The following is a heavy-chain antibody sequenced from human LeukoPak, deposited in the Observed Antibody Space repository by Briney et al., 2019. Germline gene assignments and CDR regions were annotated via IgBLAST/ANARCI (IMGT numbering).Heavy chain of an antibody. V-gene: IGHV4-59*01. CDR1: XGSISXXY. Sequence: SEXXXLXXXVSXGSISXXYWSXXXXXPXXXXEWIGYIYYSGSTNYNPSLKSRVTISVDTSKNQFSLKLSSVTAADTAVYYCARGMTPLDYWGQGTLVTVSS. CDR3: ARGMTPLDY. D-gene: IGHD2-8*01. J-gene: IGHJ4*02. CDR2: IYYSGST.